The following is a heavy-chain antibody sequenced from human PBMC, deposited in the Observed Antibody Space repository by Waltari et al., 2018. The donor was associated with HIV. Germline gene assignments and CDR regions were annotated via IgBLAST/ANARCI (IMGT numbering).Heavy chain of an antibody. CDR2: ISSSGSTI. D-gene: IGHD3-10*01. J-gene: IGHJ4*02. CDR3: ARDWGSGSYR. CDR1: GFHLSSYE. V-gene: IGHV3-48*03. Sequence: EVQLVESGGGLVRPGGSLRLSCAVSGFHLSSYEMNWVRQAPGKGLEWVSYISSSGSTIYYADSVKGRFTISRDNAKNSLYLQMNSLRAEDTAVYYCARDWGSGSYRWGQGTLVTVSS.